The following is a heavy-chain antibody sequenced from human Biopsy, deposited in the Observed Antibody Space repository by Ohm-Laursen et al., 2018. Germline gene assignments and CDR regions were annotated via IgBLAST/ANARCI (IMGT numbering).Heavy chain of an antibody. J-gene: IGHJ1*01. CDR1: GGTFGNHA. CDR2: IVPLFGSA. CDR3: ATKLTGYFHH. D-gene: IGHD3-9*01. V-gene: IGHV1-69*01. Sequence: SSVKVSCNASGGTFGNHAINWVRQAPGQGLEWMGGIVPLFGSAKYAQKFQDRVTITADESTSTAYMDLSSLRFDDTAVYYCATKLTGYFHHWGQGTLVIVSS.